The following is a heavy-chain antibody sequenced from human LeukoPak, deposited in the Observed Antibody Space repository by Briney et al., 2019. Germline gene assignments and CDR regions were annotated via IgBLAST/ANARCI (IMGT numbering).Heavy chain of an antibody. CDR2: TNEDGSLR. Sequence: GGSLRLSCVASGFSFRNHWMTWVRQAPGKGLEWVANTNEDGSLRYYGDSVKGRFTISRDNAKNSLFLQMNSLRAEDTAVYFCAGDEVSASYVYWGQGILVTVSS. D-gene: IGHD1-26*01. J-gene: IGHJ4*02. CDR1: GFSFRNHW. V-gene: IGHV3-7*01. CDR3: AGDEVSASYVY.